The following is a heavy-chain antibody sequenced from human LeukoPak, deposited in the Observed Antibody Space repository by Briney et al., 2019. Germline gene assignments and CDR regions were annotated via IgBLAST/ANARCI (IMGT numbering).Heavy chain of an antibody. CDR1: GGSISSYY. CDR2: IYYSGST. V-gene: IGHV4-59*12. CDR3: ARLFGDY. D-gene: IGHD3-10*02. Sequence: SETLSLTCTVSGGSISSYYWSWIRQPPGKGLEWIGYIYYSGSTNYNPSLKNRVTISVDTSKSQFSLKLSSVTAADTAVYYCARLFGDYWGQGTLVTVSS. J-gene: IGHJ4*02.